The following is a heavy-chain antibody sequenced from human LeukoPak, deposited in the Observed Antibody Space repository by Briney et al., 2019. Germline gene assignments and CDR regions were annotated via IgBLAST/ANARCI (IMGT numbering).Heavy chain of an antibody. J-gene: IGHJ4*02. D-gene: IGHD6-13*01. Sequence: SETLSLTCTDSGGSISSYYWSWIRQPAGKGLEWIGRIYTSGSTNYNPSLKSRVTMSVDTSKNQFSLKLSSVTAADTAVYYCARAGYSSSWAPLDYWGQGTLVTVSS. CDR3: ARAGYSSSWAPLDY. V-gene: IGHV4-4*07. CDR2: IYTSGST. CDR1: GGSISSYY.